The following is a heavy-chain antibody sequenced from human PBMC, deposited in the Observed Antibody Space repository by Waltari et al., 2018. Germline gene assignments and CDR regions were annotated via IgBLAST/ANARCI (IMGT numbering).Heavy chain of an antibody. J-gene: IGHJ5*02. D-gene: IGHD3-22*01. CDR2: IYTSGST. V-gene: IGHV4-4*07. Sequence: QGQLQESGPGLVKPSETLSLTGTVAGGSISSYYWSWLRQPAGTGLHWIGRIYTSGSTNYNPSLKRLVTMSVDTSKNQFSLKLSSVTAADTAVYYCARGSSGYSPWFDPWGQGTLVTVSS. CDR1: GGSISSYY. CDR3: ARGSSGYSPWFDP.